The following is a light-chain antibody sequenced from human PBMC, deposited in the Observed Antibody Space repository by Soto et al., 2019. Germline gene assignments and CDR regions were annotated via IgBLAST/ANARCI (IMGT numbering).Light chain of an antibody. CDR1: SSNIGAGYD. V-gene: IGLV1-40*01. CDR2: GNS. CDR3: QSYDRSLSAWV. J-gene: IGLJ3*02. Sequence: QSVLTQPPSVSGAPGQRVTISCTGSSSNIGAGYDVHWYQQLPGTAPKLLIYGNSNRPSGVPDRFSGSKSGTSASLAITGVQAEDEAAYYCQSYDRSLSAWVFGGGTKVTVL.